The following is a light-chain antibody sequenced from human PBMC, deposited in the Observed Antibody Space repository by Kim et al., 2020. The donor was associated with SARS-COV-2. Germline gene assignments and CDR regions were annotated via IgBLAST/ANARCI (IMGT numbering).Light chain of an antibody. Sequence: GQSITISCAVISSDVGAYNYVSCDQQHHGKAPKLMIYDVSNRPSVVSNRFSGAKSGNTASLTISGLQAEDDADYYCSSYTSSSTWVFGGGTQLTFL. CDR3: SSYTSSSTWV. J-gene: IGLJ3*02. V-gene: IGLV2-14*03. CDR1: SSDVGAYNY. CDR2: DVS.